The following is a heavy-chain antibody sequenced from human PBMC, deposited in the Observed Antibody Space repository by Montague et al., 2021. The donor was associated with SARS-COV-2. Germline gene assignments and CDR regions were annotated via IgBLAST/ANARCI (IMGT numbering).Heavy chain of an antibody. CDR3: VSTIVGATKGDY. CDR1: GFTFSNYA. V-gene: IGHV3-30-3*01. Sequence: SLRLSCAASGFTFSNYAMHWVRQAPGKGLEWVAVISYDGSNKYYADSVKGRFTISRDNSKNTPYLQMNSLRAEDTAVYYCVSTIVGATKGDYWGQGTLVTVSS. J-gene: IGHJ4*02. D-gene: IGHD1-26*01. CDR2: ISYDGSNK.